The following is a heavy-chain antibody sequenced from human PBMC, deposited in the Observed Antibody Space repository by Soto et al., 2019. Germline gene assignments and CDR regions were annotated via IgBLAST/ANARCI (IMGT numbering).Heavy chain of an antibody. V-gene: IGHV3-30-3*01. D-gene: IGHD2-15*01. J-gene: IGHJ5*02. CDR2: ISYDGSNK. CDR1: GFTFSSYA. CDR3: ARNNCSGGSCYSDWFDP. Sequence: QVQLVESGGGVVQPGRSLRLSCAASGFTFSSYAMHWVRQAPGKGLEWVAVISYDGSNKYYADSVKGRFTISRDNSKNTLYLQMNSLRAEDTAVYYCARNNCSGGSCYSDWFDPWGQGTLVTVSS.